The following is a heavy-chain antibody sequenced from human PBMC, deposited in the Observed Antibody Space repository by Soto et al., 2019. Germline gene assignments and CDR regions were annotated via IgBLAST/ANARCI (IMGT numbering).Heavy chain of an antibody. CDR3: ARDAAVPGETDRFDY. CDR1: GDSITTNNW. D-gene: IGHD6-19*01. J-gene: IGHJ4*02. CDR2: IYHNGMT. Sequence: PSETLSLNCAVPGDSITTNNWWSWVRQPPGKGLERIGEIYHNGMTNYNPSLKSRVTMSVDTSKNQFSLKLTSVTAADTAIYYCARDAAVPGETDRFDYWGQGTLVTVSS. V-gene: IGHV4-4*02.